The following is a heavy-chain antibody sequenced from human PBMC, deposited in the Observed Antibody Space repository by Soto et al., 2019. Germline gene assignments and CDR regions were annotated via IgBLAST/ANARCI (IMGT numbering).Heavy chain of an antibody. J-gene: IGHJ4*02. D-gene: IGHD3-22*01. V-gene: IGHV4-30-4*08. CDR2: FYYSGST. CDR3: ARQYYYDSSYLDY. Sequence: PSETLSLTCTVSGGSVSSGNYYWSWIRQPPGKGMEWIGYFYYSGSTYYNPSLKSRVTILVDTSKNQFSLQLSSVTAAYTAMYYCARQYYYDSSYLDYWGQGTLVTVSS. CDR1: GGSVSSGNYY.